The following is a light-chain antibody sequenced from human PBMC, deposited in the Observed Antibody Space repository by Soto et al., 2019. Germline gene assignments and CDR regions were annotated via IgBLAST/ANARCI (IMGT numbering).Light chain of an antibody. J-gene: IGLJ1*01. V-gene: IGLV2-14*01. CDR1: STDIGSYNY. CDR3: NSYTTTTTLFV. Sequence: QSALTQPAAVSGSPGQSITISCVGTSTDIGSYNYVSWYQKFPGRAPKLILYEVGNRPSGISTRFSGSKSGNTASLTISGIQAEDEADYYCNSYTTTTTLFVFGTGTKLTVL. CDR2: EVG.